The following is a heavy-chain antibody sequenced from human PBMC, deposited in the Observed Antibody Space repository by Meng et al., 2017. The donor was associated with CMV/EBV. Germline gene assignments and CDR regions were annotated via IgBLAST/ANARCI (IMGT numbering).Heavy chain of an antibody. D-gene: IGHD3-16*02. V-gene: IGHV5-51*01. CDR2: IYPGESDT. Sequence: KISCKGSDYNFTSYWIGWVRQMPGKGLEWMGLIYPGESDTRYSPSFQGQVTISADKSISTAYLQWSSLKASDTAMYYCARLFLSAFDPWGQGTLVTVSS. CDR3: ARLFLSAFDP. J-gene: IGHJ5*02. CDR1: DYNFTSYW.